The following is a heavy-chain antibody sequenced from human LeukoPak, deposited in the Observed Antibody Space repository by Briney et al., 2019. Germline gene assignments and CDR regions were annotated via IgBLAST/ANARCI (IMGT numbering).Heavy chain of an antibody. CDR2: TYYTGST. J-gene: IGHJ4*02. D-gene: IGHD5-24*01. V-gene: IGHV4-59*01. Sequence: PSETLSLTFTVSGGTIRDYYWGWIRQTPGKGLDWIGYTYYTGSTNYNPSLKSRVTMSLDASEKQFSLRLRSVTSADTAVYYCARQTFGPRDGYSHFDYWGQGLLVTVSS. CDR1: GGTIRDYY. CDR3: ARQTFGPRDGYSHFDY.